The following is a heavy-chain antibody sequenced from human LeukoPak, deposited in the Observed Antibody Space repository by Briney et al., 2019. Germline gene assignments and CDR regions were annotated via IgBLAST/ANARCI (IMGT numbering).Heavy chain of an antibody. D-gene: IGHD3-22*01. V-gene: IGHV1-18*01. Sequence: PMASVKVSCKASGYTITSYDINWVRQATGQGLEWMGWMNRNSGNTNYAQKLQGRVTMTTDTSTSTAYMELRSLRSDDTAVYYCARAHYYDSSGYLDYWGQGTLVTVSS. CDR3: ARAHYYDSSGYLDY. CDR1: GYTITSYD. J-gene: IGHJ4*02. CDR2: MNRNSGNT.